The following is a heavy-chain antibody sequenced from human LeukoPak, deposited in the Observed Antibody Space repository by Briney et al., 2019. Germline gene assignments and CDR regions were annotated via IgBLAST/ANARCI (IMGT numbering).Heavy chain of an antibody. D-gene: IGHD6-25*01. CDR3: SRDRRQQREKGDGFAP. Sequence: SETLSLTCTVSGGSISSYYWSWIRQPPGKGLEWIGYIYYSGSTNYNPSLKSRVTISVDTSKNQFSLKLSSVTAADTAVYYCSRDRRQQREKGDGFAPGGKGTRVTVP. J-gene: IGHJ5*02. CDR1: GGSISSYY. V-gene: IGHV4-59*01. CDR2: IYYSGST.